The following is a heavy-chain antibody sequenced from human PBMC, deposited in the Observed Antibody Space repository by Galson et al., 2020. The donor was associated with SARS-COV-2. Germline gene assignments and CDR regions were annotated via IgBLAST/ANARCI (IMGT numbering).Heavy chain of an antibody. Sequence: KMSGPTLVKPTQTLTLTCSFSGTSLTVSGVHVGWFRQPPGKALEWLALIYWADDKHYNPSLRNRLTVTKDTSENQVVLTMTNMDLVDTATYFGADRRGGWGYDSGHDAFDIWGQGTLVTVSS. V-gene: IGHV2-5*02. CDR3: ADRRGGWGYDSGHDAFDI. D-gene: IGHD3-22*01. J-gene: IGHJ3*02. CDR2: IYWADDK. CDR1: GTSLTVSGVH.